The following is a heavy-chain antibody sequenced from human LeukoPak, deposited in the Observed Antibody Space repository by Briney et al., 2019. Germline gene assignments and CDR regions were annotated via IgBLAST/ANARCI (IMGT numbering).Heavy chain of an antibody. V-gene: IGHV3-7*01. CDR3: TRDLFGGYSDGFDY. J-gene: IGHJ4*02. Sequence: GGSLRLSCAASGFTFSSYWMSWVRQAPGKGLEWVANIKQDGSEKYYVDSVKGRFTISRDNAKNSLYLQMNSLRAEDTAVYYCTRDLFGGYSDGFDYWGQGTLVTVSS. CDR2: IKQDGSEK. CDR1: GFTFSSYW. D-gene: IGHD5-18*01.